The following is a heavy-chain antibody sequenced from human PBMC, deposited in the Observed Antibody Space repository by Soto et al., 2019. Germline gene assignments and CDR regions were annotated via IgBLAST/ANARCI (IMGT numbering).Heavy chain of an antibody. CDR2: IIPIFGTA. CDR1: GGTFSSYA. Sequence: ASVKVSCKASGGTFSSYAISWVRQAPGQGLEWMGGIIPIFGTANYAQKFQGRVTITADASTSTAYMELSSLRSEDTAVYYCARSGSYLIDNWFDPWGQGTLVTVSS. D-gene: IGHD1-26*01. V-gene: IGHV1-69*13. J-gene: IGHJ5*02. CDR3: ARSGSYLIDNWFDP.